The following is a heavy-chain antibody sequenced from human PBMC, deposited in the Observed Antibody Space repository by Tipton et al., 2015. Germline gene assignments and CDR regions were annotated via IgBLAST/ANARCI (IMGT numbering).Heavy chain of an antibody. V-gene: IGHV4-31*11. D-gene: IGHD3-3*01. CDR2: IYYSGRT. CDR1: GDSISSDGYY. J-gene: IGHJ4*02. CDR3: ARERVARFFDY. Sequence: TLSLTCAVSGDSISSDGYYWSWIRQHPGKGLEWIGHIYYSGRTYYNPSLKSRLTISVDTSKNQFSLKVSSVTAADTAVYYCARERVARFFDYWSQGTLLTVSS.